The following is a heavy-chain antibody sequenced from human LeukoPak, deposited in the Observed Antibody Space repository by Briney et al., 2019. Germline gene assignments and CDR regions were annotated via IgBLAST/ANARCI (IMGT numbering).Heavy chain of an antibody. J-gene: IGHJ4*02. CDR1: GFTFSSHG. CDR2: ISPNGVIT. Sequence: GGSLRLSCVGSGFTFSSHGVNWVRQAPGKGLEWVSGISPNGVITYYADSVKGRFTISRDNYKGTVYLRMNSLRPEDTAVYYCAKDDAWLQFGSWGRGTLVTVSS. D-gene: IGHD5-24*01. V-gene: IGHV3-23*01. CDR3: AKDDAWLQFGS.